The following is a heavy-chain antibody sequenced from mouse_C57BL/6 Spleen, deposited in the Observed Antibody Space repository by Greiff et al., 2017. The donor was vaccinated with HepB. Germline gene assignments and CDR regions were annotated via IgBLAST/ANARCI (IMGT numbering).Heavy chain of an antibody. CDR2: IYPGDGDT. CDR1: GYAFSSSW. CDR3: ARSDYYAMDY. J-gene: IGHJ4*01. Sequence: VQLQQSGPELVKPGASVKISCKASGYAFSSSWMIWVKQRPGKGLEWIGRIYPGDGDTNYNGKFKGKATLTADKSSSTAYMQLSSLTSEDSAVYFCARSDYYAMDYWGQGTSVTVSS. V-gene: IGHV1-82*01.